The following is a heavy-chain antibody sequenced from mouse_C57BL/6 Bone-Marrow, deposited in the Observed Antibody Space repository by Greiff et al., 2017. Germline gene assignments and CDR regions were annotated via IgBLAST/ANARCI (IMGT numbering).Heavy chain of an antibody. V-gene: IGHV1-69*01. CDR2: IDPSDSYT. D-gene: IGHD2-3*01. CDR3: ARECDGYHWYFDV. CDR1: GYTFTSYW. J-gene: IGHJ1*03. Sequence: QVQLKQPGAELVMPGASVKLSCKASGYTFTSYWMHWVKQRPGQGLEWIGEIDPSDSYTNYNQKFKGKSTLTVDKSSSTAYLQLSRLTSADSAVYYCARECDGYHWYFDVWGTGTTVTVSS.